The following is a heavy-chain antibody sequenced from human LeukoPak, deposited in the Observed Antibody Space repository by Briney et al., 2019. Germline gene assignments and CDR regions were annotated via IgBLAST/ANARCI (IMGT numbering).Heavy chain of an antibody. V-gene: IGHV1-46*01. CDR3: VRVTVRDDY. D-gene: IGHD3-10*01. CDR2: INPSGGST. CDR1: GYTFTSYY. Sequence: ASVKVSCTASGYTFTSYYMHWVRQAPGQGLEWMGIINPSGGSTSYAQKFQGSVTMTRDTSTSTVYMELSSLRSEDTAVYYCVRVTVRDDYWGEGALVTVSS. J-gene: IGHJ4*02.